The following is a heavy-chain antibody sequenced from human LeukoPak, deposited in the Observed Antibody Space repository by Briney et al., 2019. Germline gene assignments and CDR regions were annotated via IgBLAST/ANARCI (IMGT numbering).Heavy chain of an antibody. CDR2: ISSSSSYI. Sequence: GRSLRLSCAPAGFTLSSYSINWVRQAPGEGLEWVSSISSSSSYIYYADSGKGRFTISRDNAKNSLYLQMNSRRAEDTAVYYCARDSKVTADRPHYWGQGTLVTVSS. J-gene: IGHJ4*02. D-gene: IGHD2-21*02. CDR3: ARDSKVTADRPHY. V-gene: IGHV3-21*01. CDR1: GFTLSSYS.